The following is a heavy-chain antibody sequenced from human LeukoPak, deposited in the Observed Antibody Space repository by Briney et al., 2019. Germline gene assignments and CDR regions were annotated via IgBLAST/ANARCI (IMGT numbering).Heavy chain of an antibody. CDR2: ISGSGGNT. J-gene: IGHJ4*02. D-gene: IGHD5-18*01. Sequence: GGSLRLSCAASGFTFSSYAMSWVRQAPGKGLEWVSGISGSGGNTYYADSVKGRFTISRDNSNNTLYLQMNSLSAEDTAVYYCARRGGGYPVDYWGQGTLVTVSS. CDR1: GFTFSSYA. V-gene: IGHV3-23*01. CDR3: ARRGGGYPVDY.